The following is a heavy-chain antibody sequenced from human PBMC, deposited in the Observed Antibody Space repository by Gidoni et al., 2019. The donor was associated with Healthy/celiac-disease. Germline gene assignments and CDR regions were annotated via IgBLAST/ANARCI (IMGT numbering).Heavy chain of an antibody. CDR2: ISSSGSTI. Sequence: EVQLVESGGGLVQPGGSLRLSCAASGFTFSSYEMNWVRQAPGKGLEWVSYISSSGSTIYYADSVKGRFTISRDNAKNSLYLQMNSLRAEDTAVYYCARGAGSGSIYVLVYFDYWGQGTLVTVSS. V-gene: IGHV3-48*03. CDR3: ARGAGSGSIYVLVYFDY. J-gene: IGHJ4*02. D-gene: IGHD3-10*01. CDR1: GFTFSSYE.